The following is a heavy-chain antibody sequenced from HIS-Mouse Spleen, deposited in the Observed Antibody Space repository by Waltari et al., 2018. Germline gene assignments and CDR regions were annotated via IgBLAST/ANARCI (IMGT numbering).Heavy chain of an antibody. CDR3: AGGPYSSSSSYFDY. J-gene: IGHJ4*02. Sequence: QVQLVQSGAEVKKPGASVKVSCKASGYTFTSYGISWVRQAPGQGLEWMGWTRDYNGNTNYAQKLKGRVTMTTDTSTSTAYMELRSLRSDDTAVYYCAGGPYSSSSSYFDYWGQGTLVTVSS. CDR2: TRDYNGNT. CDR1: GYTFTSYG. V-gene: IGHV1-18*01. D-gene: IGHD6-6*01.